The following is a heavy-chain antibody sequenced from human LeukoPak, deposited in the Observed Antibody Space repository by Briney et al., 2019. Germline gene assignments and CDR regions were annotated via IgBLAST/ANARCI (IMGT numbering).Heavy chain of an antibody. Sequence: PGGSLRLSCAASGFTVSSNYMSWVRQAPGKGLEWVSVIYSGGSTYYADSVKGRFTISRDNSKNTLYLQMNSLRAEDTAVYYCARVDISSSWPFDYWGQGTLVTVSS. J-gene: IGHJ4*02. D-gene: IGHD6-13*01. V-gene: IGHV3-53*01. CDR3: ARVDISSSWPFDY. CDR1: GFTVSSNY. CDR2: IYSGGST.